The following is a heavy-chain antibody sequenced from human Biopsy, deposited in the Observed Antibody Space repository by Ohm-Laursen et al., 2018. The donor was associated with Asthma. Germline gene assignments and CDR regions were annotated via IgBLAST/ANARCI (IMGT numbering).Heavy chain of an antibody. CDR3: ARDTRPNWFDP. V-gene: IGHV3-7*05. CDR2: IKQDGSEK. J-gene: IGHJ5*02. Sequence: SLRLSCAASGFSFGSYGMHWVRQAPGKGLEWVANIKQDGSEKYYVDSVKGRFTISRDNAKNSLYLQMNSLRAEDTAVYYCARDTRPNWFDPWGQGTLVTVSS. CDR1: GFSFGSYG. D-gene: IGHD3-3*01.